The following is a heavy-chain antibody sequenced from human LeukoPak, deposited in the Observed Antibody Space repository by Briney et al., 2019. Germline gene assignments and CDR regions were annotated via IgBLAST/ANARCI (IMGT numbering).Heavy chain of an antibody. CDR3: ASVGGYNSGYGYYYYYMDV. D-gene: IGHD5-18*01. Sequence: LETLSLTCTVSGGSISTSNYHWGWIRQPPGKGLEWIGYIYYRGSTYYNPPLKSRVTISVDTSKNQFSLKLSSVTAADTAVYYCASVGGYNSGYGYYYYYMDVWGKGTTVTVSS. CDR1: GGSISTSNYH. CDR2: IYYRGST. J-gene: IGHJ6*03. V-gene: IGHV4-39*01.